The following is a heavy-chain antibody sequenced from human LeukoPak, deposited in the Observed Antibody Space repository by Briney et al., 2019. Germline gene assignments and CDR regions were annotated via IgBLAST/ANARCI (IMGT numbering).Heavy chain of an antibody. CDR1: GGTFISYA. Sequence: ASVKVSCKASGGTFISYAISWVRQAPGQGLEWMGGIIPIFGTANYAQKFQGRVTITADESTSTAYMELSSLRSEGTAVYYCARGSVVVVAATDVGFDYWGQGTLVTVSS. J-gene: IGHJ4*02. CDR2: IIPIFGTA. D-gene: IGHD2-15*01. CDR3: ARGSVVVVAATDVGFDY. V-gene: IGHV1-69*13.